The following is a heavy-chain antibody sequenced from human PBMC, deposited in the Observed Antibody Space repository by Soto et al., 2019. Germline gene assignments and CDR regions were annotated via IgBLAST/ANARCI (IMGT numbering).Heavy chain of an antibody. CDR1: GFTFSSYA. V-gene: IGHV3-30-3*01. J-gene: IGHJ4*02. D-gene: IGHD2-15*01. Sequence: QVQLVESGGGVVQPGRSLRLSCAASGFTFSSYAMHWVRQAPGKGLEWVAVISYDGSNKYYADSVKGRFTISRDNSKNTLYLQMNSRRAEDTAVYYCARDIRERVVVAATPGGYWGQGTLVTVSS. CDR3: ARDIRERVVVAATPGGY. CDR2: ISYDGSNK.